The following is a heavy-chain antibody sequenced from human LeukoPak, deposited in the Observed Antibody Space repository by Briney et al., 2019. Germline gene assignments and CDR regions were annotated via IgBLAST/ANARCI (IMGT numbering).Heavy chain of an antibody. Sequence: PSETLSLTCTLSGRSISSYYWSWIRQPPGKGLEWLGYIYYSGSTNCNPSLKRRVTISVDTSKNQFSLKLSSVTAADTAVYYCARGIDRSGYYFLDYWGQGTLVTVFS. D-gene: IGHD3-22*01. CDR3: ARGIDRSGYYFLDY. V-gene: IGHV4-59*01. J-gene: IGHJ4*02. CDR1: GRSISSYY. CDR2: IYYSGST.